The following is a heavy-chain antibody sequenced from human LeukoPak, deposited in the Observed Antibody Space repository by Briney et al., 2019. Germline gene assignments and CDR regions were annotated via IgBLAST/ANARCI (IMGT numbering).Heavy chain of an antibody. J-gene: IGHJ5*02. CDR1: GFIFSRYA. D-gene: IGHD3-22*01. Sequence: GGSLRLSCAASGFIFSRYAMSWVRQAPGKGLEWVSSISGSGGATYYADSVKGRFTISRDESKNTLYLQMKSLRAEDTAVYYCARGTPIGPHYYDSSGPRTNWFDPWGQGTLVTVSS. CDR2: ISGSGGAT. CDR3: ARGTPIGPHYYDSSGPRTNWFDP. V-gene: IGHV3-23*01.